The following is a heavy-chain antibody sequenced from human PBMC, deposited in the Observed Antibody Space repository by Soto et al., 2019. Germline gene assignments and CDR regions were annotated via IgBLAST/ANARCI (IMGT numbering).Heavy chain of an antibody. CDR2: ISGSGGST. J-gene: IGHJ1*01. CDR3: ANRTLSRNFQH. CDR1: GFTFSSYA. V-gene: IGHV3-23*01. Sequence: GGSLRLSCAASGFTFSSYAMSWVRQAPGKGLEWVSAISGSGGSTYYVDSVKGRFTISRDNSKNTLYLQMNSLRAEDTAVYYCANRTLSRNFQHWGQGTLVTVSS.